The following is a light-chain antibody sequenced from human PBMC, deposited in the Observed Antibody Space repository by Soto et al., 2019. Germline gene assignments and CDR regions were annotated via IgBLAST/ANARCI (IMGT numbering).Light chain of an antibody. J-gene: IGLJ3*02. Sequence: QSVLTQPPSVSGAPGQRVTISCTGRSSNIGAGYDVHWYQQLPGTAPKLLIYGNTNRPSGVPDRFSGSKSGTSASLAIAGLQADDEADYYCQSYASSLSGWVFGGGTKVTVL. CDR2: GNT. CDR3: QSYASSLSGWV. V-gene: IGLV1-40*01. CDR1: SSNIGAGYD.